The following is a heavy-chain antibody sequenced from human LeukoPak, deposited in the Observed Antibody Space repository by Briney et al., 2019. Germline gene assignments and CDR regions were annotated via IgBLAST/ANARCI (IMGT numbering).Heavy chain of an antibody. D-gene: IGHD5-12*01. CDR1: GYSISSGYY. CDR3: ARGRYGGYVGPSYYFDY. V-gene: IGHV4-38-2*02. CDR2: IYHSGST. J-gene: IGHJ4*02. Sequence: SETLSLTCTVSGYSISSGYYWGWIRQPPGKGLEWSGSIYHSGSTYYNPSLKSRVTISVDTSKNQFSLKLSSVTAADTAVYYCARGRYGGYVGPSYYFDYWGQGTLVTVSS.